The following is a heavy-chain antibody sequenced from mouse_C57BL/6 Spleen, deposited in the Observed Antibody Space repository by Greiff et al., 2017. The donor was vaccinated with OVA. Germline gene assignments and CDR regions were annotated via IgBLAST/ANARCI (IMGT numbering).Heavy chain of an antibody. CDR3: TWGRYGNYGFAY. CDR2: IDPEDGDT. J-gene: IGHJ3*01. D-gene: IGHD2-1*01. CDR1: GFNIKDYY. Sequence: EVKVVESGAELVRPGASVKLSCTASGFNIKDYYMHWVKQRPEQGLEWIGRIDPEDGDTEYAPKFQGKATMTADTSSNTAYLQLSSLTSEDTAVYYCTWGRYGNYGFAYWGQGTLVTVSA. V-gene: IGHV14-1*01.